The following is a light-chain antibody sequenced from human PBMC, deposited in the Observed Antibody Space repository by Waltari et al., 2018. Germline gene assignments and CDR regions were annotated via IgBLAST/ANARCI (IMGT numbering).Light chain of an antibody. J-gene: IGKJ4*01. Sequence: DIQMTQSPSSVSASVGDRVTITCRASQGIGTWLAWYQQKPGKAPKLLVYAASSLESGVPARFSGSGTGTDFTLTINNLQAEDFATYSCQQGKCFPLTFGGGTKVEIK. CDR3: QQGKCFPLT. CDR2: AAS. V-gene: IGKV1D-12*01. CDR1: QGIGTW.